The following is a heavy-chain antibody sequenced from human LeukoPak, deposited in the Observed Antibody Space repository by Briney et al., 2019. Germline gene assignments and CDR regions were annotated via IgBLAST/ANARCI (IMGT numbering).Heavy chain of an antibody. V-gene: IGHV3-48*04. CDR2: ISSSSSTM. CDR3: ARVLGWLGAFDI. CDR1: GFTFSSYS. Sequence: GGSLRLSCAASGFTFSSYSMNWVRQAPGKGLEWVSYISSSSSTMYYADSVKGRFTISRDNAKNSLYLQMNSLRAEDTAVYYCARVLGWLGAFDIWGQGTMVTVSS. J-gene: IGHJ3*02. D-gene: IGHD5-12*01.